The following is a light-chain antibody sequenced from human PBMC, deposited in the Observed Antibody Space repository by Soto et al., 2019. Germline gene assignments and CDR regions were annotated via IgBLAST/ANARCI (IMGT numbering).Light chain of an antibody. CDR1: QSVSSN. CDR3: QQYTNWPPWT. J-gene: IGKJ1*01. Sequence: EIVMTQSPATLSVSPGERATLSCRASQSVSSNLAWYQQKPGQAPRLLIYGASTRATGIPARFSGSGSGTEFTLTISSLQAEDFAVYYCQQYTNWPPWTFGQGTSVEI. CDR2: GAS. V-gene: IGKV3-15*01.